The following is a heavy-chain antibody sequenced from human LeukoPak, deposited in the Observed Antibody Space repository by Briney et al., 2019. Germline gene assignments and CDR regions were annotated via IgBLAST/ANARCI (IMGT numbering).Heavy chain of an antibody. CDR2: ISSSSSYI. CDR3: ARGSEDYDSSGYYYDLGDY. J-gene: IGHJ4*02. CDR1: GFTFSSYS. V-gene: IGHV3-21*01. D-gene: IGHD3-22*01. Sequence: GGSLRLSCAASGFTFSSYSMNWVRQAPGKGLEWVSSISSSSSYIYYADSVKGRFTISRDNAKNSLYLQMNSLRAEDTAVYYCARGSEDYDSSGYYYDLGDYWGQGALVTVSS.